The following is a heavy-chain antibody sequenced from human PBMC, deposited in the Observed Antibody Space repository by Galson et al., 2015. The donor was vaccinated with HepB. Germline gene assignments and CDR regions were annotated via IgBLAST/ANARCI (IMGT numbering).Heavy chain of an antibody. CDR2: IYYSGST. CDR3: ARHPGLTGDWYFQH. CDR1: GGSISSYY. J-gene: IGHJ1*01. Sequence: LSLTCTVSGGSISSYYWSWIRQPPGKGLEWIGYIYYSGSTNYNPSLKSRVTISVDTSKNQFSLKLSSVTAADTAVYYCARHPGLTGDWYFQHWGQGTLVTVSS. D-gene: IGHD3-9*01. V-gene: IGHV4-59*08.